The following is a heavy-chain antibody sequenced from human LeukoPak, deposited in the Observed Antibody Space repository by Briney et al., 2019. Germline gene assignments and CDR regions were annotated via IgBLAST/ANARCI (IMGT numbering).Heavy chain of an antibody. Sequence: SETLFLTCTVSGGSINSGSYYWGLIRQPPGKGLEWIGTISSTGDTYYSPSLKSRVTISRDTAKNQFSLRLSSVTAADTAVYYCARPEWLLIHFDLWGRGTLVTVSS. V-gene: IGHV4-39*07. CDR2: ISSTGDT. CDR1: GGSINSGSYY. J-gene: IGHJ2*01. D-gene: IGHD3-3*01. CDR3: ARPEWLLIHFDL.